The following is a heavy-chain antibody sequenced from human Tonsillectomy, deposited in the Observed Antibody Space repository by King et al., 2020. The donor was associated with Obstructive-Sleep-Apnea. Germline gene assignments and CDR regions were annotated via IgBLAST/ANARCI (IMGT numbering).Heavy chain of an antibody. CDR1: GFTFSTYS. D-gene: IGHD5-12*01. V-gene: IGHV3-21*01. J-gene: IGHJ4*02. CDR2: ISSSSSYI. Sequence: EVQLVESGGGLVKPGGSLRLSCAASGFTFSTYSMNWVRQAPGKGLEWVSSISSSSSYIYYADSVKGRFTISRDNAKNSLYLQMNSLRAEDMAVYYCAILNVDIVATGALWGQGTLVTVSS. CDR3: AILNVDIVATGAL.